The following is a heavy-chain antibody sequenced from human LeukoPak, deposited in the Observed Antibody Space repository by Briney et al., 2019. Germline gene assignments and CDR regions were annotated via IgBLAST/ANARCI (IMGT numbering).Heavy chain of an antibody. CDR1: GGSISSGSYY. CDR2: TYTSGST. V-gene: IGHV4-61*02. Sequence: SETLSLTCTVSGGSISSGSYYWSWLRQPAGTGLEWIGRTYTSGSTNYNPSLKSRATISVDTSKNQFSLKLSSVTAADTAVYYCASLVGALDAFDVWGQGTMVTVSS. D-gene: IGHD1-26*01. CDR3: ASLVGALDAFDV. J-gene: IGHJ3*01.